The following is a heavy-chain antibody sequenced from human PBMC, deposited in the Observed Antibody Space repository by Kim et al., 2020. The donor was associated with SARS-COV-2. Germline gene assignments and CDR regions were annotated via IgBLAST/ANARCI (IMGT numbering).Heavy chain of an antibody. J-gene: IGHJ6*02. CDR2: GSST. CDR3: ARGGGWMDV. Sequence: GSSTYYADSVKGRLTISRDNPKYSLYLQMDSLSPEDTAVYYCARGGGWMDVWGQGTTVTVSS. V-gene: IGHV3-23*01.